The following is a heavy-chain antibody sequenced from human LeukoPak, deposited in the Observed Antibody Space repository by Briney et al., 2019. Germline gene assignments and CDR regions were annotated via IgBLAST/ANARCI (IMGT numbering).Heavy chain of an antibody. CDR2: ITSSASTTV. D-gene: IGHD6-19*01. CDR3: ARRISGWYSGYMDV. V-gene: IGHV3-48*03. Sequence: GGPLRLSCVVSGFTFSSYEMNWVRQAPGKGLEWVSYITSSASTTVYYANSVKGRFTISRDNAKNSLYLQMNSLRAEDTAVYYCARRISGWYSGYMDVWGKGTTVTVSS. J-gene: IGHJ6*03. CDR1: GFTFSSYE.